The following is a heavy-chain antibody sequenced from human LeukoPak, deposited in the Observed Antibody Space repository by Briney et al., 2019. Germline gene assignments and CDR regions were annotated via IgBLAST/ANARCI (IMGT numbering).Heavy chain of an antibody. CDR1: GYTFTSYG. Sequence: GASVKVSCKASGYTFTSYGISWVRQATGQGLEWMGWMNPNSGNTGYAQKFQGRVTMTRNTSISTAYMELSSLRSEDTAVYYCARVFPNYDFWSGYYWRAGNWFDPWGQGTLVTVSS. D-gene: IGHD3-3*01. V-gene: IGHV1-8*02. CDR3: ARVFPNYDFWSGYYWRAGNWFDP. CDR2: MNPNSGNT. J-gene: IGHJ5*02.